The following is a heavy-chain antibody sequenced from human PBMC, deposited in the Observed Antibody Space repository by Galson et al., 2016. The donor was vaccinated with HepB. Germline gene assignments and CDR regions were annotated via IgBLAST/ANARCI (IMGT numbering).Heavy chain of an antibody. CDR1: GSTFSSHG. D-gene: IGHD6-13*01. V-gene: IGHV3-30*18. CDR2: ISYDGSNK. Sequence: SLRLSCAASGSTFSSHGMHWVRQAPGKGLEWVAFISYDGSNKKYADSVKGRFTISRDNSKNTLYLQMNSLRAEDTAVYYCAKGGGGSSSWQKYYYYYYMDVWGKGTTVTVSS. CDR3: AKGGGGSSSWQKYYYYYYMDV. J-gene: IGHJ6*03.